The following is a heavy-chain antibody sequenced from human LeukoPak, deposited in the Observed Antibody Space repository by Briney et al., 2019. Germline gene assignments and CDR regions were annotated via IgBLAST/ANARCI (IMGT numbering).Heavy chain of an antibody. J-gene: IGHJ6*03. CDR2: IIPIFGTA. V-gene: IGHV1-69*05. CDR3: ARDRVYSNYVGRRYYYYVDV. D-gene: IGHD4-11*01. Sequence: GASVKVSCKASGGTFSSYATSWVRQAPGQGLEWMGGIIPIFGTANYAQKFQGRVTITTDESTSTAYMELSSLRSEDTAVYYCARDRVYSNYVGRRYYYYVDVWGKGTTVTVSS. CDR1: GGTFSSYA.